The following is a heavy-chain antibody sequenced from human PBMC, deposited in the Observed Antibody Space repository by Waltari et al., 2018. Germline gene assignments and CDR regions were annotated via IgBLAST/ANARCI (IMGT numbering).Heavy chain of an antibody. CDR3: ATDRFTRYSSSWYGGY. V-gene: IGHV1-24*01. J-gene: IGHJ4*02. Sequence: QVQLVQSGAEVKKPGASVKVSCKVSGYHLTELPMHWVRQDPGKGLEWMGGFDPEDGETIYAQKFQGRVTMTEDTSTDTAYMELSSLRSEDTAVYYCATDRFTRYSSSWYGGYWGQGTLVTVSS. CDR1: GYHLTELP. CDR2: FDPEDGET. D-gene: IGHD6-13*01.